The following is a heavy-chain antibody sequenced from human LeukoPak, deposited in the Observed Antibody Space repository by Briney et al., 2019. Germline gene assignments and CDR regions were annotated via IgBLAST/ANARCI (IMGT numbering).Heavy chain of an antibody. D-gene: IGHD2-8*01. Sequence: GASVKVSCKASGYTFTSYDINWVRQATGQGLEWMGWMNPNSGNTGYAQKSQGRVTMTRNTSISTAYMELSSLRSEDTAVYYCARGRIVLMVYAINYYYMDVWGKGTTVTVSS. J-gene: IGHJ6*03. CDR2: MNPNSGNT. CDR3: ARGRIVLMVYAINYYYMDV. V-gene: IGHV1-8*01. CDR1: GYTFTSYD.